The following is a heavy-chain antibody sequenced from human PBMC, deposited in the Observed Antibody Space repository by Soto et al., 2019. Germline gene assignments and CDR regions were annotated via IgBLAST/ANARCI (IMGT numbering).Heavy chain of an antibody. D-gene: IGHD6-19*01. CDR1: GFTFSSYW. CDR2: IKQDGSEK. V-gene: IGHV3-7*01. Sequence: GGSLRLSCAASGFTFSSYWMSLVRQAPGKGLEWVANIKQDGSEKYYVDSVKGRFTISRDNAKNSLYLQMNSLRAEDTAVYYCARVGVAGTAHYYFDYWGQGTLVTVSS. CDR3: ARVGVAGTAHYYFDY. J-gene: IGHJ4*02.